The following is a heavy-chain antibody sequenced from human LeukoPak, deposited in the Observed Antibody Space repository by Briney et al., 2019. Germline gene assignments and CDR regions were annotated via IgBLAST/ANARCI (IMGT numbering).Heavy chain of an antibody. CDR3: ARVNTLYYYDSRGNLYYFDQ. J-gene: IGHJ4*02. CDR2: INHSGST. D-gene: IGHD3-22*01. CDR1: GGSFSGYY. Sequence: PSETLSLTCAVYGGSFSGYYWSWIRQPPGKGLEWIGEINHSGSTNYNPSLKSRVTISIDTSKNQFSLKLSSVTAADTAVYYCARVNTLYYYDSRGNLYYFDQWGQGTLVTVSA. V-gene: IGHV4-34*01.